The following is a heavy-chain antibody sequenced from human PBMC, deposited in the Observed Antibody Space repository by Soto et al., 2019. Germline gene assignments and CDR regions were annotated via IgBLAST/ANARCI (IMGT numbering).Heavy chain of an antibody. Sequence: SLTCSISGGYLSPYQWSWIRQPPGKGLEWIGYISHSGSTKYNPSLKSRVIISLDTSKSQISLKLNSVTAADAAVYYCAKDSRCLNSGDNCYSWFDPWGQGILVTVSS. CDR1: GGYLSPYQ. J-gene: IGHJ5*02. CDR3: AKDSRCLNSGDNCYSWFDP. D-gene: IGHD2-15*01. V-gene: IGHV4-59*01. CDR2: ISHSGST.